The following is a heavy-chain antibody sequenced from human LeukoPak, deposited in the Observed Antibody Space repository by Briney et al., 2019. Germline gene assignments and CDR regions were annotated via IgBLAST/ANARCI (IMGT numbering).Heavy chain of an antibody. CDR3: ARANIVVVPAATRHFDY. D-gene: IGHD2-2*01. V-gene: IGHV3-48*04. CDR1: GFTFSSYS. CDR2: ISSSSSTI. Sequence: GGSLRLSCAASGFTFSSYSMNGVRQAPGKGLEWVSYISSSSSTIYYADSVKGRFTISRDNAKNSLYLQMNSLRAEDTAVYYCARANIVVVPAATRHFDYWGQGTLVTVSS. J-gene: IGHJ4*02.